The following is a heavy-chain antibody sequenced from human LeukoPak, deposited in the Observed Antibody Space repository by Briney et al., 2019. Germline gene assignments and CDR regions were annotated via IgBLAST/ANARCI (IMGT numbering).Heavy chain of an antibody. V-gene: IGHV3-53*04. D-gene: IGHD6-13*01. CDR3: ASSSWYQNFDY. CDR2: IYSGGST. J-gene: IGHJ4*02. CDR1: GFTVSSNY. Sequence: PGGSLRLSCAASGFTVSSNYMSWVCQAPGKGLEWVSVIYSGGSTYYADSVKGRFTISRHNSKNTLYLQMNSLRAEDTAVYYCASSSWYQNFDYWGQGTLVTASS.